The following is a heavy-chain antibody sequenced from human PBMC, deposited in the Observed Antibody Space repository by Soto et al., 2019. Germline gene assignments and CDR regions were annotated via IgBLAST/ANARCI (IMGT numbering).Heavy chain of an antibody. V-gene: IGHV4-34*01. J-gene: IGHJ4*02. CDR2: INHSGST. D-gene: IGHD1-26*01. CDR1: GGSFSGYY. CDR3: AREKVGATIGYY. Sequence: QVQLQQWGAGLLKPSETLSLTCAVYGGSFSGYYWSWIRQPPGKGLEWIGEINHSGSTNYNPSLKSRVTTSVDTSKNQFSLKLNSVTAADTAVYYCAREKVGATIGYYWGQGTLVTVSS.